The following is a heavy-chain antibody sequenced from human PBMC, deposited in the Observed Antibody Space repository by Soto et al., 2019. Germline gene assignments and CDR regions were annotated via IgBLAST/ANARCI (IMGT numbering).Heavy chain of an antibody. D-gene: IGHD2-2*01. V-gene: IGHV3-21*01. Sequence: GGSLRLSCAASGFTFSSYSMNWVRQAPGKGLEWVSSISSSTSYIYYADSLKGRFTISRDNAKNSLYLQMNSLRAEDTAVYYCARGGEYCSSTSCYGLDPWGQGTLVTVS. CDR3: ARGGEYCSSTSCYGLDP. CDR1: GFTFSSYS. CDR2: ISSSTSYI. J-gene: IGHJ5*02.